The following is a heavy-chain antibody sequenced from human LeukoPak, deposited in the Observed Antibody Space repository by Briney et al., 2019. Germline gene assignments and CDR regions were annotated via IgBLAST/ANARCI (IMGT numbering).Heavy chain of an antibody. CDR2: IYYSGST. CDR1: GGSISSGGYY. J-gene: IGHJ4*02. CDR3: AALLGDGSIDY. V-gene: IGHV4-31*03. Sequence: SQTLSLTCTVSGGSISSGGYYWSWIRQHPGRGLEWIECIYYSGSTCYNPSLKSRVTISEDTSKNQFSLRLSSMTAADTAVYYCAALLGDGSIDYWGQGTLVTVSS. D-gene: IGHD2-21*02.